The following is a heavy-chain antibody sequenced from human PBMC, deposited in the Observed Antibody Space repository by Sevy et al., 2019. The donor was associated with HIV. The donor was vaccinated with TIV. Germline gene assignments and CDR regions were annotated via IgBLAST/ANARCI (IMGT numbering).Heavy chain of an antibody. V-gene: IGHV4-38-2*01. J-gene: IGHJ5*02. Sequence: SETLSLTCAVSGYSISSGYYWGWIRQPPGKGLEWIGSIYHSGSTYYNPSLKSRVTISVDTSKNQFSLKLSSVTAADMAVYYCARVDYYDSRPNWFDPWGQGTLVTVSS. CDR3: ARVDYYDSRPNWFDP. CDR1: GYSISSGYY. D-gene: IGHD3-22*01. CDR2: IYHSGST.